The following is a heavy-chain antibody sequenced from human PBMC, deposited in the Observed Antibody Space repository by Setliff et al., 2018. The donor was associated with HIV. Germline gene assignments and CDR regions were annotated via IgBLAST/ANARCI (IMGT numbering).Heavy chain of an antibody. V-gene: IGHV4-59*01. CDR1: GGSISSYY. J-gene: IGHJ6*02. Sequence: SETLSLTCTVSGGSISSYYWSWIRQPPGKGLEWIGYIYYSGSTNYNPSLKSRVTISVDTSKNQFSLKLSSVTAADTAVYYCARDNLYSGYDPGYYYYGMDGWGQGTTVTVSS. CDR2: IYYSGST. D-gene: IGHD5-12*01. CDR3: ARDNLYSGYDPGYYYYGMDG.